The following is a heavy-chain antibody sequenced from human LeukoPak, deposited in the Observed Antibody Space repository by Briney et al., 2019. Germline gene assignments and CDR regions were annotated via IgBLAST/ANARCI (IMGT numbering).Heavy chain of an antibody. CDR2: ISSSGSTI. CDR1: GFTFSDHG. D-gene: IGHD1-26*01. Sequence: GGSPRLSCAASGFTFSDHGMHWVRQAPGRGLEWVSFISSSGSTISYADSVKGRFTISRDNAKNSLYLQMNSLRGEDTALYYCARDRSEDRFDYWGQGTLVTVSS. CDR3: ARDRSEDRFDY. V-gene: IGHV3-48*03. J-gene: IGHJ4*02.